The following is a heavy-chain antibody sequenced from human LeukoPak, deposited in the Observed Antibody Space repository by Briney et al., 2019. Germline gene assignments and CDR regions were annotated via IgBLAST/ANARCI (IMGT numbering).Heavy chain of an antibody. D-gene: IGHD6-13*01. J-gene: IGHJ4*02. CDR2: ISSSSSYI. V-gene: IGHV3-21*01. CDR1: GFTFSSYS. Sequence: SGGSLRLSCAASGFTFSSYSMNWVRQAPGKGLEWVSSISSSSSYIYYADSVKGRFTISRDNAKNSLYLQMNSLRAEDTAVYYCASPYSSRWYELCYWGQGTLVTVSS. CDR3: ASPYSSRWYELCY.